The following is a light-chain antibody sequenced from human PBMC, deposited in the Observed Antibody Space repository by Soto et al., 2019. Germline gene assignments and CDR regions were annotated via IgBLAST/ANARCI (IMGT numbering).Light chain of an antibody. Sequence: DIVMTQSPDSLAVSLGERATINCKSSQSVLYSSNNKNYLAWYQQKPGQPPKLLIYWASTRESGVPDRFSGSGSGTDFTLTISSLQAEDVAVYYCQQYFSPLMYTFGQGTTLEIK. J-gene: IGKJ2*01. CDR3: QQYFSPLMYT. V-gene: IGKV4-1*01. CDR2: WAS. CDR1: QSVLYSSNNKNY.